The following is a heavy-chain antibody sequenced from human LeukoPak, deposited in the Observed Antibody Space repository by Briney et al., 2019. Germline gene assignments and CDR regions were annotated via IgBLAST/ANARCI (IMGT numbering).Heavy chain of an antibody. CDR2: IHYSGNT. J-gene: IGHJ6*02. D-gene: IGHD3-10*01. CDR1: GGSISSHF. V-gene: IGHV4-59*11. Sequence: PSETLSLTCTVSGGSISSHFWTWIRQPPGKGLEWIGYIHYSGNTNYNPSLKSRVSISVDTSKNEFSLKLSSVTAADTAVYYCARDRYYGSGSYSRPYYYYGMDVWGQGTTVTVSS. CDR3: ARDRYYGSGSYSRPYYYYGMDV.